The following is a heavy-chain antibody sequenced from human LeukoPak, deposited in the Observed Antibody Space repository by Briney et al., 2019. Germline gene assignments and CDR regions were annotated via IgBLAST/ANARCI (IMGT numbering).Heavy chain of an antibody. D-gene: IGHD6-6*01. Sequence: GGSLRLSCAASGFTFSSYGMHWVRQAPGKGLEWVAFIRYDGSNKYYADSVKGRFTISRDNSKNTLYLQMNSLRAEDTAVYYCAKDARRVSYNWFDPWGQGTLVTVSS. V-gene: IGHV3-30*02. CDR1: GFTFSSYG. CDR2: IRYDGSNK. CDR3: AKDARRVSYNWFDP. J-gene: IGHJ5*02.